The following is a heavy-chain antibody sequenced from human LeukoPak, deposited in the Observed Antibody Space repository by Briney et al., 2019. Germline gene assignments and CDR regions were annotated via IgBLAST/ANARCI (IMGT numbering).Heavy chain of an antibody. V-gene: IGHV1-58*01. J-gene: IGHJ3*01. Sequence: GASVKVSCKASGFTFTSSAVQWVRQARGQRIEWIGWIVVGSGNTNYAQKFQERVTITRDMSTSLVYMELSSLRSEDTAVYYCAAEAAYYYDSRDAFGVWGQGTMVTVSS. D-gene: IGHD3-22*01. CDR2: IVVGSGNT. CDR3: AAEAAYYYDSRDAFGV. CDR1: GFTFTSSA.